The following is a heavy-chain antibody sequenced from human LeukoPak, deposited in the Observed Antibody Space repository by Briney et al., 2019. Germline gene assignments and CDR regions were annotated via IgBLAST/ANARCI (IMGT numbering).Heavy chain of an antibody. CDR2: IYYSGST. Sequence: SETLSLTCTVSGGSISSYYWSWIRQPPGKGLEWIGYIYYSGSTNYNPSLKSRVTISVDTSKSQFPLKLSTVTAADTAVYYGASGEGGEFFDYWGQGTLVTVSS. J-gene: IGHJ4*02. CDR1: GGSISSYY. CDR3: ASGEGGEFFDY. V-gene: IGHV4-59*01. D-gene: IGHD3-10*01.